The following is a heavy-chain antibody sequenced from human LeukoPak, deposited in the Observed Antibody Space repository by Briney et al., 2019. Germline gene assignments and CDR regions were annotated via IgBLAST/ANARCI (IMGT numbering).Heavy chain of an antibody. D-gene: IGHD2-2*01. V-gene: IGHV4-39*07. CDR3: ALGGGVVVPAALYGMDV. Sequence: SETLSLTCTVSGGSISSSSYYWGWIRQPPGKGLEWIGSIYYSGSTYYNPSLKSRVTISVDTSKNQFSLKLSSVTAADTAVYYCALGGGVVVPAALYGMDVWGQGTTVTVPS. CDR1: GGSISSSSYY. CDR2: IYYSGST. J-gene: IGHJ6*02.